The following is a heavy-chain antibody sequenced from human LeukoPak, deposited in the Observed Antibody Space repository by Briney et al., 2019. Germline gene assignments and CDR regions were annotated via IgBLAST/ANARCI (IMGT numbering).Heavy chain of an antibody. CDR2: FDPADGET. CDR1: GYTLNELS. D-gene: IGHD4-23*01. V-gene: IGHV1-24*01. CDR3: AADGGGLSSVVTPRSSPFDY. J-gene: IGHJ4*02. Sequence: SVNVSCKVSGYTLNELSMHWVRQAPGKGLEWRGGFDPADGETVYAHRFPGRLTMTEDTSTNTGYMELTSLRSEDTAVYYCAADGGGLSSVVTPRSSPFDYWGQGTLVTVSS.